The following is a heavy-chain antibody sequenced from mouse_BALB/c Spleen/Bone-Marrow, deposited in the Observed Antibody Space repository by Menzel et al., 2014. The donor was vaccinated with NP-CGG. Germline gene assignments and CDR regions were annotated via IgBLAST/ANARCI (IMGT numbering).Heavy chain of an antibody. D-gene: IGHD5-1*01. J-gene: IGHJ2*01. CDR1: GYTFTSYP. CDR2: INPSSGYT. Sequence: AQLQQSGAELARPGASVWMSFKASGYTFTSYPMNWVKQRPGQGLDWIGYINPSSGYTNYHQKFKDKATLTADKSSSTAYMQLSSLTSEDSAVYYCTRRATYDFDYWGQGTTLTVSS. CDR3: TRRATYDFDY. V-gene: IGHV1-4*01.